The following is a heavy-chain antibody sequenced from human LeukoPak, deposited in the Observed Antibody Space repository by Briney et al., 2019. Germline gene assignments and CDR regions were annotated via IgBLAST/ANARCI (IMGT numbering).Heavy chain of an antibody. Sequence: PGGSLRLSCAASGFTFSNYWMTWVRQAPGKGLECVANINEDGSEIHYVDSVKGRLTISRDNAKNSLYLQMNRLRVEDTALYYYLADLVGYWGQGTQVTVSS. CDR1: GFTFSNYW. D-gene: IGHD6-6*01. J-gene: IGHJ4*02. CDR2: INEDGSEI. CDR3: LADLVGY. V-gene: IGHV3-7*02.